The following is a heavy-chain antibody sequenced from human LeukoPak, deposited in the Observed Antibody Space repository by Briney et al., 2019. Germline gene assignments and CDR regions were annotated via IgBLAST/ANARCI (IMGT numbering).Heavy chain of an antibody. CDR1: GFTFSKYW. J-gene: IGHJ4*02. V-gene: IGHV3-74*01. CDR3: ATKQWLAPPPDS. CDR2: INTDGTVT. Sequence: PGGSLRLSCAASGFTFSKYWMLWVRPAPGKGLESVSRINTDGTVTTYADSVKGRFTVSRGNADNTMFLQMNSVRDEDTAVYYCATKQWLAPPPDSWGQGTPVTVSS. D-gene: IGHD6-19*01.